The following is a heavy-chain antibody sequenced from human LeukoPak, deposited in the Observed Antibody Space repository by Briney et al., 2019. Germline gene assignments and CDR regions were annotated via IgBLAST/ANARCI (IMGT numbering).Heavy chain of an antibody. Sequence: GGSLRLSCAASGFTFDDYGMSWVRQAPGKGLECVSGINWNGGSTGYADSVKGPFTISRDNAKNSLYLQMNSLRAEDTALYYCARALLYYYGSGSYYGTALGYWGQGTLVAVSS. CDR1: GFTFDDYG. D-gene: IGHD3-10*01. V-gene: IGHV3-20*04. CDR2: INWNGGST. CDR3: ARALLYYYGSGSYYGTALGY. J-gene: IGHJ4*02.